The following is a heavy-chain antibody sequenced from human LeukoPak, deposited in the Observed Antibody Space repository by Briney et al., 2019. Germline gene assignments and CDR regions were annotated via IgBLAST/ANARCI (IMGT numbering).Heavy chain of an antibody. Sequence: TSGTLSLTCTVSGGSISSGSYYWSWIRQPAGKGLEWIGRIYTSGSTNYNPSLKGRVTMSVDTSKTQFSLKLSSVTAADTAVYYCARNQRGYSYGFDYWGQGTLVTVSS. V-gene: IGHV4-61*02. CDR3: ARNQRGYSYGFDY. CDR1: GGSISSGSYY. CDR2: IYTSGST. J-gene: IGHJ4*02. D-gene: IGHD5-18*01.